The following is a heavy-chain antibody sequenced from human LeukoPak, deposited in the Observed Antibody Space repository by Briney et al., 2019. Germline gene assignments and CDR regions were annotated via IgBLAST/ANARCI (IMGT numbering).Heavy chain of an antibody. V-gene: IGHV1-3*01. J-gene: IGHJ4*02. D-gene: IGHD3-10*01. Sequence: GASVKVSCKASGYTFTSYAMHWVRQAPGQRLEWMGWINAGNGNTKYSQKFQGRVTITRDTSASTAYMELSSLRSEDTAVYYCVRDRGGSGSYLGRYLNYWGQGTLVTVSS. CDR3: VRDRGGSGSYLGRYLNY. CDR2: INAGNGNT. CDR1: GYTFTSYA.